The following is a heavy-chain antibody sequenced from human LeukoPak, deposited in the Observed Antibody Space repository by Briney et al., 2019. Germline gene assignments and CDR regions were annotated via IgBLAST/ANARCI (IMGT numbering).Heavy chain of an antibody. CDR1: GGTFSSYA. Sequence: ASVKVSCKASGGTFSSYATSWVRQAPGQGLEWMGGIIPIFGTANYAQKFQGRVTITTDESTSTAYMELSSLRSEDTAVYYCARGPAAIIMNWFDPWGQGTLVTVSS. CDR3: ARGPAAIIMNWFDP. D-gene: IGHD2-2*01. CDR2: IIPIFGTA. J-gene: IGHJ5*02. V-gene: IGHV1-69*05.